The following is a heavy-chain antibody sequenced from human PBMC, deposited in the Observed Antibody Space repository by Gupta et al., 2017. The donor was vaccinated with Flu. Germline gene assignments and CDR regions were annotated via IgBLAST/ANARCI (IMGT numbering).Heavy chain of an antibody. J-gene: IGHJ4*02. V-gene: IGHV3-23*01. CDR2: VTSSSGRT. Sequence: QVLESGGGLVQPGTSLRLSCAASGFDFSRHTMSWVRQAPKKGLDWVATVTSSSGRTYYADSVKGRFTISRDNSKNTLYLQMNGLRAEDTALYYCVKGYDSGDSLHLDYRGRGTLVTV. CDR1: GFDFSRHT. D-gene: IGHD3-3*01. CDR3: VKGYDSGDSLHLDY.